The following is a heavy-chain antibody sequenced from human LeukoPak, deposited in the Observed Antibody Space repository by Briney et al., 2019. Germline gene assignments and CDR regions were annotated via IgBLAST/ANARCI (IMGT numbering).Heavy chain of an antibody. Sequence: GGSLRLSCAASGFTFSSYAMSWVRQAPGKGLEWVSAISGSGGSTYYADSVKGRFTISRDNFKNTLYLQMNSLRAEDTAVYYCAKDLEGSGSYYFDYWGQGTLVTVSS. D-gene: IGHD3-10*01. CDR3: AKDLEGSGSYYFDY. CDR2: ISGSGGST. V-gene: IGHV3-23*01. J-gene: IGHJ4*02. CDR1: GFTFSSYA.